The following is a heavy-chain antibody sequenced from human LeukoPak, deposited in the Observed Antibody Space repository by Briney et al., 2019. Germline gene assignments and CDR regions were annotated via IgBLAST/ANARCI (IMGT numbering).Heavy chain of an antibody. CDR2: INHSGST. CDR3: ARWPLLWFGETPGYYYGMDV. J-gene: IGHJ6*02. Sequence: SETLSLTCAVYGGSFSGYYWSWIRQPPGKGLEWIGEINHSGSTNYNPSLKSRVTISVDTSKNQFSLKLSSVTAVDTAVYYCARWPLLWFGETPGYYYGMDVWGQGTTVTVSS. V-gene: IGHV4-34*01. CDR1: GGSFSGYY. D-gene: IGHD3-10*01.